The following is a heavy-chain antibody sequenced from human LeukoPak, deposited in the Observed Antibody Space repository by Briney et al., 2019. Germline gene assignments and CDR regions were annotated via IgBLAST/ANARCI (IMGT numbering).Heavy chain of an antibody. CDR1: GFTFTSYS. J-gene: IGHJ4*02. D-gene: IGHD3-10*01. V-gene: IGHV3-21*01. CDR2: ISSSSNYI. CDR3: ARGTVTMVDY. Sequence: GGSLRLSCAASGFTFTSYSINWVRQAPGKGLEWVSSISSSSNYIYYADSLKGRFTISRDNAKNSLYLQVNSLRAEDTAVYYCARGTVTMVDYWGQGTLVTVSS.